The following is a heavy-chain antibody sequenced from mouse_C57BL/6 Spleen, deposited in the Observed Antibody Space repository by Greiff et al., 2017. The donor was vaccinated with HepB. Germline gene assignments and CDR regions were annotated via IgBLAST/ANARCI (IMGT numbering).Heavy chain of an antibody. Sequence: QVQLQQPGAELVKPGASVKMSCKASGYTFTSYWITWVKQRPGQGLEWIGDIYPGSGSTNYNEKFKSKATLTVDTSSSTAYMQLSSLTSEDSAVYYCARDDGSSLGSYYFDYWGQGTTLTVSS. CDR3: ARDDGSSLGSYYFDY. V-gene: IGHV1-55*01. D-gene: IGHD1-1*01. J-gene: IGHJ2*01. CDR1: GYTFTSYW. CDR2: IYPGSGST.